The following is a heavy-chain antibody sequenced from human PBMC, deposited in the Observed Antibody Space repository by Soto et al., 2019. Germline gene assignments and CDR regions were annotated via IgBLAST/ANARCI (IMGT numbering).Heavy chain of an antibody. CDR1: GGTFSSYA. V-gene: IGHV1-69*12. CDR2: IIPMIGTA. J-gene: IGHJ4*02. D-gene: IGHD6-13*01. Sequence: QVQLVQSGAEVKKPGSSVKVSCKASGGTFSSYAISWVRQAPGQGLEWMGGIIPMIGTANYAQKFQGRITITADESTSRAYMERSSLRSEDTAVYYCAREGASSSGYGGFAYWGQGTLVTVSS. CDR3: AREGASSSGYGGFAY.